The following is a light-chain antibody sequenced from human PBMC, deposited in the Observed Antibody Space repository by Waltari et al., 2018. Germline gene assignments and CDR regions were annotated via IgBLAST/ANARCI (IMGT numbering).Light chain of an antibody. J-gene: IGKJ1*01. CDR1: QSVNSN. Sequence: IVMTQSPATLSVSPGERATLSCRASQSVNSNLAWYQQKPGQAPRLLIYDASTRATGIPARFSGSGSGTEFTLIISSLQSEDFAVYYCQQYDVWPPWTFGQGTRV. CDR3: QQYDVWPPWT. V-gene: IGKV3-15*01. CDR2: DAS.